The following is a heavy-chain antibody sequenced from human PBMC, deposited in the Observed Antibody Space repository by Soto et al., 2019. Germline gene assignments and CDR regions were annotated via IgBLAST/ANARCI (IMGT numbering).Heavy chain of an antibody. J-gene: IGHJ6*02. CDR2: IYSGGST. Sequence: GGSLRLSCAASGFTVSSNYMSWVRQAPGKGLEWVSVIYSGGSTYYADSVKGRFTISRHNSKNTLYLQMNSLRAEDTAVYYCAGAYCGGDCYSTREYYYYGMDVWGQGPRSPSP. CDR3: AGAYCGGDCYSTREYYYYGMDV. D-gene: IGHD2-21*02. V-gene: IGHV3-53*04. CDR1: GFTVSSNY.